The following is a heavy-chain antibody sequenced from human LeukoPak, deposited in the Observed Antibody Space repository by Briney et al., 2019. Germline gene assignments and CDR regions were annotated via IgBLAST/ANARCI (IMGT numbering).Heavy chain of an antibody. J-gene: IGHJ6*03. CDR2: INHSGSN. CDR3: ALLSRQNYYYYYMDV. D-gene: IGHD1-1*01. Sequence: SETLSLTCAVYGGSFSGYYWRWIRPPPGKGLEWIGEINHSGSNNYNPYLKSRVTISVDTSKNQFSLKLSSVTAADTAVYYCALLSRQNYYYYYMDVWGKGTTVTVSS. V-gene: IGHV4-34*01. CDR1: GGSFSGYY.